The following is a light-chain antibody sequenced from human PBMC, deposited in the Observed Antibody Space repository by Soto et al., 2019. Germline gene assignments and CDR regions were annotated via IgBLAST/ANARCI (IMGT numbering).Light chain of an antibody. Sequence: EIVLTQSPDTPSLSPGERAALSCRASQSVRDSFLAWYQQKPGQSPRLLIYAATSRATGIPERFSGSGSETDFTLTIYRLEPEDFAVYYCQQYGSSPYTFGQGTKLEIK. CDR1: QSVRDSF. CDR2: AAT. V-gene: IGKV3-20*01. CDR3: QQYGSSPYT. J-gene: IGKJ2*01.